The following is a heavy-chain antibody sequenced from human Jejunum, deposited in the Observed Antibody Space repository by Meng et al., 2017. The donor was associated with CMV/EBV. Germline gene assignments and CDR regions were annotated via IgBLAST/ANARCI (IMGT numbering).Heavy chain of an antibody. CDR1: GLSVSNSY. CDR3: ARPSTPSYYYGMDV. CDR2: IYSSGRT. D-gene: IGHD2/OR15-2a*01. Sequence: ASGLSVSNSYMNWVRQAPGKGLEWVSVIYSSGRTFYADSVKGRFTVSRDSSQNTVFLQMNNLRGEDTAIYYCARPSTPSYYYGMDVWGQGTTVTVSS. V-gene: IGHV3-53*01. J-gene: IGHJ6*02.